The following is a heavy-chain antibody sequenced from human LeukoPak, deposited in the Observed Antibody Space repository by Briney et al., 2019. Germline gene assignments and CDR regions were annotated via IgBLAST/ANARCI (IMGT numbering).Heavy chain of an antibody. V-gene: IGHV3-23*01. CDR3: AKDRVAAAGIGELEH. J-gene: IGHJ1*01. CDR2: IRGRGDST. CDR1: GFTLNTYA. Sequence: GGSLRRSCAASGFTLNTYAMSWVRQAPGKGLEWVSAIRGRGDSTYYTDSVKGRFTISRDNSKNTLYLQMNSLRAEDTAVYYCAKDRVAAAGIGELEHWGQGTLVTVSS. D-gene: IGHD6-13*01.